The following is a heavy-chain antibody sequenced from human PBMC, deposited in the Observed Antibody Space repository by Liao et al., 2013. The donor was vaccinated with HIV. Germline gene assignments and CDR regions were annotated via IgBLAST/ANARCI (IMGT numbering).Heavy chain of an antibody. D-gene: IGHD6-19*01. CDR1: GGSFNNYY. CDR2: INHSGST. Sequence: QVQLQQWGAGLLKPSETLSLTCAVYGGSFNNYYWSWIRQPPGKGLEWIGEINHSGSTNYIPSLKSRVTMSVDTSKNHFSLKLSSVTAADTAVYYCARAAVALDYWGQGTLVTVSS. J-gene: IGHJ4*02. V-gene: IGHV4-34*01. CDR3: ARAAVALDY.